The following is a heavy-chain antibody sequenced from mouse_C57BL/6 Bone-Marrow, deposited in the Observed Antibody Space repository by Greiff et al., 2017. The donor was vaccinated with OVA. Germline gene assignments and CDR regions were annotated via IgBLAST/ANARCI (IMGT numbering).Heavy chain of an antibody. CDR1: GYTFTSSG. V-gene: IGHV1-81*01. J-gene: IGHJ3*01. Sequence: QVQLQQSGAELARPGASVKLSCKASGYTFTSSGISWVKQRTGQGLEWIGEIYPRSGNTYYNEKFKGKATLTADKSSSTAYMELRSLASEDSAVYFCARAYYLAYWGQGTLVTVSA. CDR2: IYPRSGNT. CDR3: ARAYYLAY. D-gene: IGHD1-1*01.